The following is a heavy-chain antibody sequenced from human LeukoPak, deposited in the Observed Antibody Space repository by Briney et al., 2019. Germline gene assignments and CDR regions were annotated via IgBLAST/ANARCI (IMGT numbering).Heavy chain of an antibody. D-gene: IGHD6-6*01. J-gene: IGHJ4*02. CDR2: LGISGDYA. CDR1: GFILRSYA. CDR3: AKYSSSGYYFDY. V-gene: IGHV3-23*01. Sequence: GGSLRLSCVGSGFILRSYAMSWVRQAPGKGLQWVSSLGISGDYAWYAGSVKGRFTISRDNSKNTLYLQMNSLRAEDTAVYYCAKYSSSGYYFDYWGQGTLVTVSS.